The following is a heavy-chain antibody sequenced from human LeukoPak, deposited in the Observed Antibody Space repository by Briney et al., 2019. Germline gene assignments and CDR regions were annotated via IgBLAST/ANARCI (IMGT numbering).Heavy chain of an antibody. J-gene: IGHJ4*02. CDR2: INPNSGGT. D-gene: IGHD2-2*01. CDR3: AFEEGYCSSTSCYGGDY. V-gene: IGHV1-2*02. CDR1: GYTFTGYY. Sequence: GASVKLSCKTSGYTFTGYYINWVRQAPGQGLEWMGWINPNSGGTNYAQKFQGRVTMTRDTSISTAYMELSRLRSDDTAVYYCAFEEGYCSSTSCYGGDYWGQGTLVTVSS.